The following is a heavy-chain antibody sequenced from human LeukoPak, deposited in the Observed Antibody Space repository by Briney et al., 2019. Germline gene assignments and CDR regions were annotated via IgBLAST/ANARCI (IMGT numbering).Heavy chain of an antibody. CDR1: GGSVSTSSYY. CDR3: ARVSGDYFDY. Sequence: PSETLSLTCTVSGGSVSTSSYYWGWIRQPPGKGLEWIGYIYYSGSTNYNPSLKSRVTISVDTSKNQFSLKLSSVTAADTAVYYCARVSGDYFDYWGQGTLVTVSS. CDR2: IYYSGST. D-gene: IGHD3-10*02. V-gene: IGHV4-61*01. J-gene: IGHJ4*02.